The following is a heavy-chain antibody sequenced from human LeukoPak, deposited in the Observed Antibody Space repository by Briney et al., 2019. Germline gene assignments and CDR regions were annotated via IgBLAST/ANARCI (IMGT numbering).Heavy chain of an antibody. CDR1: GFTFDDYA. V-gene: IGHV3-9*01. D-gene: IGHD3-9*01. J-gene: IGHJ4*02. CDR2: ISWNSGSI. CDR3: AKDSHYDILTGYLY. Sequence: PGRSLRLSCAASGFTFDDYAMHWVRHAPGKGLEWVSGISWNSGSIGYADSVKGRFTISRDNAKNSLYLQMNSLRAEDTALYYCAKDSHYDILTGYLYWGQGTLVTVSS.